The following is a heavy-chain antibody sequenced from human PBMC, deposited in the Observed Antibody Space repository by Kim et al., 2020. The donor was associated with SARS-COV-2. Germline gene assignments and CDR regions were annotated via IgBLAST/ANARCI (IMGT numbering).Heavy chain of an antibody. CDR1: GGSFSGYY. CDR2: INHSGST. Sequence: SETLSLTCAVYGGSFSGYYWSWIRQPPGKGLEWIGEINHSGSTNYNPSLKSRVTISVDTSKNQFSLKLSSVTAADTAVYYCARGIGVRGNKPFDYWGQGTLVTVSS. V-gene: IGHV4-34*01. J-gene: IGHJ4*02. CDR3: ARGIGVRGNKPFDY. D-gene: IGHD3-10*01.